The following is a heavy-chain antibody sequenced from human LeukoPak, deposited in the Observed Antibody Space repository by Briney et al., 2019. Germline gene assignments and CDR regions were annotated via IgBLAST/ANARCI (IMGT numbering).Heavy chain of an antibody. J-gene: IGHJ4*02. V-gene: IGHV3-7*03. D-gene: IGHD6-19*01. Sequence: GGSLRLSCAASGFTFSSYWMSWVRQAPGKGLEWVANIKQDGSEKYYVDSVKGRFTISRDNAKNSLYLQMNSLRAEDTAVYYCAKRPLFRAVAGLYFDYWGQGTLVTVSS. CDR2: IKQDGSEK. CDR3: AKRPLFRAVAGLYFDY. CDR1: GFTFSSYW.